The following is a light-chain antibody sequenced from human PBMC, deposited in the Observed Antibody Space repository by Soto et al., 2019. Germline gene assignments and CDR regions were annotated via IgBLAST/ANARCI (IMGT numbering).Light chain of an antibody. CDR2: DAS. V-gene: IGKV1-33*01. J-gene: IGKJ4*01. CDR3: QQFEDVPLT. Sequence: DIQMTQSPSSLSASVGDRVTITCQASQDINNYLNWYQQKPGKAPKLLIYDASTLETGVSSRFSGSGHETHFTFTISSLQSEDFATYYCQQFEDVPLTFGGGTKVEVK. CDR1: QDINNY.